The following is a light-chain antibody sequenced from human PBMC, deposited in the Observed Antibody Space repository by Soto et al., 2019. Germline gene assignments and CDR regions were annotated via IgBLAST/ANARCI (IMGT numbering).Light chain of an antibody. CDR2: GNS. V-gene: IGLV1-40*01. Sequence: QSVPAQPASVSGARGQKITISCTGSSSNVGAGYELHWYQQLPGTAPKLLLYGNSNRPSGVPDRFSGSKSGTSASLAITGLQAEDEADYYYQSYDSSLSAYVFGTGTQVTVL. CDR1: SSNVGAGYE. CDR3: QSYDSSLSAYV. J-gene: IGLJ1*01.